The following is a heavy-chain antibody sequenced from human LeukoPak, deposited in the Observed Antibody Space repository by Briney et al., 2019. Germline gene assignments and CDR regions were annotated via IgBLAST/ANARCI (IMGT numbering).Heavy chain of an antibody. Sequence: PSETLSLTCTVSGGSISSYYWSWIRQPPGKGLEWIGYIYYSGSTNYNPSLKSRVTISVDTSKNQFSLKLSSVTAADTAVYYCARASMVRGVNNWFDPWGQGTLVTVSS. D-gene: IGHD3-10*01. CDR2: IYYSGST. CDR1: GGSISSYY. CDR3: ARASMVRGVNNWFDP. V-gene: IGHV4-59*01. J-gene: IGHJ5*02.